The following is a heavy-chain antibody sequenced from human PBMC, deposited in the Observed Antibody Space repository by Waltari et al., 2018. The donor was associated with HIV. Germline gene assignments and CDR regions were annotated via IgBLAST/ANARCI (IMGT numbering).Heavy chain of an antibody. Sequence: EVQLVESGGGLVKPGGSLRLSCTASGLTFSTDPMHWVRQAPGKGLEWVSSISSGTSYIYYADSVTGRFTVSRDNAKNSLFLQMNSLRADDTAVYYCARQQLGSGALDLWGQGTLVTVSS. CDR3: ARQQLGSGALDL. CDR1: GLTFSTDP. D-gene: IGHD3-10*02. V-gene: IGHV3-21*02. CDR2: ISSGTSYI. J-gene: IGHJ4*02.